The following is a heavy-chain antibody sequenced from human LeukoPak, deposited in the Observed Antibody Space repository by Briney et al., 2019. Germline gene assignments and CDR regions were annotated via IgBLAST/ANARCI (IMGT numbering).Heavy chain of an antibody. V-gene: IGHV3-30-3*01. CDR3: ARDGQAVTDNYFDY. D-gene: IGHD2-21*02. Sequence: GGSLRLSGAPSGFTFSSYVMHWVHQAPGKGLEWVAVISYDGSNKYYADSVKGRFTISRDNSKNTLYLQMNSLRAEDTAVYYCARDGQAVTDNYFDYWGQGTLVTVSS. CDR2: ISYDGSNK. CDR1: GFTFSSYV. J-gene: IGHJ4*02.